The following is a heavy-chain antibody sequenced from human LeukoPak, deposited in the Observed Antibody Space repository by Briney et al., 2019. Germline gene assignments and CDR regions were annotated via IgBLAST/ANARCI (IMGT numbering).Heavy chain of an antibody. CDR1: GGSISSGGYS. Sequence: PSQTLSLTCAVSGGSISSGGYSWSWIRQPPGKGLEWIGEINHSGSTNYNPSLKSRVTISVDTSKNQFSLKLSSVTAADTAVYYCARVAEGDWYFDLWGRGTLVTVSS. CDR2: INHSGST. J-gene: IGHJ2*01. V-gene: IGHV4-30-2*01. D-gene: IGHD6-13*01. CDR3: ARVAEGDWYFDL.